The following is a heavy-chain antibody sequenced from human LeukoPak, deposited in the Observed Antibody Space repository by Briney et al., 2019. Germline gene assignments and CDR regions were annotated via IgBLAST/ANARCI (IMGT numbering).Heavy chain of an antibody. CDR3: ARVAVGAHPTDY. J-gene: IGHJ4*02. CDR1: GGSISSDYYF. CDR2: IYYIGTT. D-gene: IGHD1-26*01. Sequence: PSQNLSLTCTVSGGSISSDYYFWSWIRQPPGKGLEWIGYIYYIGTTYYNPSLKSRVTISVDTSKNQFSLKLTSVTAADTAVYYCARVAVGAHPTDYWGQGTLVTVSS. V-gene: IGHV4-30-4*08.